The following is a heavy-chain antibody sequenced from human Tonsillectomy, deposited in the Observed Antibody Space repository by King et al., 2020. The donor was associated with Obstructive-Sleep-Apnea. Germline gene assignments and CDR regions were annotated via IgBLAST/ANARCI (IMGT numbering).Heavy chain of an antibody. CDR1: GGSFSGYY. J-gene: IGHJ3*02. CDR2: INHSGST. D-gene: IGHD3-9*01. CDR3: ARGPAFLTGLSSCAFDI. Sequence: VQLQQWGAGLLKPSETLSLTCAVYGGSFSGYYWSWIRQPPGKGLEWIGEINHSGSTNYNPSLKHRLTISVDTSKNQFSLKLSSVTAADTAVYYCARGPAFLTGLSSCAFDIWGQGTMVTVSS. V-gene: IGHV4-34*01.